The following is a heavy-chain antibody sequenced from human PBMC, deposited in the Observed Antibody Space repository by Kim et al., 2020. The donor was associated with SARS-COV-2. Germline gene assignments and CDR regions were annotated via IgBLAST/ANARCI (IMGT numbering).Heavy chain of an antibody. CDR3: AESYCGGDCYPYAFDI. Sequence: PSPKSRDTISVDTSKNQFSLKLSSVTAADTAVYYCAESYCGGDCYPYAFDIWGQGTMVTVSS. V-gene: IGHV4-39*01. J-gene: IGHJ3*02. D-gene: IGHD2-21*01.